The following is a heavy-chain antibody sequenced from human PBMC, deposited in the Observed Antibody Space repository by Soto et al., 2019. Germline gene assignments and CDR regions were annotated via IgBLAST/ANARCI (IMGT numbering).Heavy chain of an antibody. J-gene: IGHJ6*02. D-gene: IGHD5-12*01. CDR2: ISTYNGDT. V-gene: IGHV1-18*01. Sequence: QVQLVQSGAEVKKPGASVKVSCKASGYTFTRSGISWVRQAPGQRLEWMGWISTYNGDTNYAQTFQGRVTMTTDTSTSTVHMEVRSLRSDDTAVYYCAREGVAPYYYYGMDVWGQGTPVTVSS. CDR3: AREGVAPYYYYGMDV. CDR1: GYTFTRSG.